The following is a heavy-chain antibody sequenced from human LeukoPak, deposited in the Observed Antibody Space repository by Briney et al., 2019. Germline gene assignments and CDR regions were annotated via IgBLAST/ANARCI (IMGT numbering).Heavy chain of an antibody. V-gene: IGHV3-7*01. Sequence: PGGSLRLSCAASGFTFNSEWMSWVRQAPGKGLEWVAKINPDGSQTYYGASMRGRFTTSRDNAKNLLYLQTNSLRDEDTAVYFCARDRWFSPLDPWGQGNLVTVSS. CDR2: INPDGSQT. D-gene: IGHD3-10*01. CDR3: ARDRWFSPLDP. CDR1: GFTFNSEW. J-gene: IGHJ5*02.